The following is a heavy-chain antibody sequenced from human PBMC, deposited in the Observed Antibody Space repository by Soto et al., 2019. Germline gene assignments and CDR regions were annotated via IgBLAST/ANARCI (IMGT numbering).Heavy chain of an antibody. Sequence: SETLSLTCNVSGGSISDFYWSWIRQSPGKRLEWIGYLYYTGSTNYNPALKSRVTISLDTSKTRFSLKLGSVTAADTAVYYCARGGGYDFRSSQAPPIDVWGQGTTVTVSS. V-gene: IGHV4-59*01. J-gene: IGHJ6*02. CDR2: LYYTGST. D-gene: IGHD3-3*01. CDR1: GGSISDFY. CDR3: ARGGGYDFRSSQAPPIDV.